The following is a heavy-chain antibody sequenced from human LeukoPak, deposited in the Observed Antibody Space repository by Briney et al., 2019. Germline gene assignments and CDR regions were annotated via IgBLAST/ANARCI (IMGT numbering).Heavy chain of an antibody. D-gene: IGHD5-24*01. V-gene: IGHV1-69*05. Sequence: SVKVSCKASGDTFSSYGVIWVRQAPGQGLEWMGGIIPIFKTANFAQKFQGRVTITTDESTSTAYMELSSLRSEDTAVYHCARAILEMTTISFSDYYYYMDVWGKGTTVTVSS. CDR2: IIPIFKTA. J-gene: IGHJ6*03. CDR1: GDTFSSYG. CDR3: ARAILEMTTISFSDYYYYMDV.